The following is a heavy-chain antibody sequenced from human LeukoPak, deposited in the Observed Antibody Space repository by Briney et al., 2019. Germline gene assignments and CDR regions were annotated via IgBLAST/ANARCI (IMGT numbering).Heavy chain of an antibody. Sequence: SETLSLTCAVYDGSFSGYYWSWIRQPPGKGLEWIGEINHSGSTNYNPSLKSRVTISVDKSKNQFSLNLSSVTAADTAVYYCARDRRYYDSSAYIRGFDYWGQGTLVTVSS. D-gene: IGHD3-22*01. CDR3: ARDRRYYDSSAYIRGFDY. CDR2: INHSGST. CDR1: DGSFSGYY. J-gene: IGHJ4*02. V-gene: IGHV4-34*01.